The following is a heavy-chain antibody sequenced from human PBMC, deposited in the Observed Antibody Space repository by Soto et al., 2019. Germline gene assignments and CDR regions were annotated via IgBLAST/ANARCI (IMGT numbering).Heavy chain of an antibody. J-gene: IGHJ6*03. D-gene: IGHD5-12*01. CDR3: ARERGGATATLDYYYFYMAV. Sequence: QVQLVQSGAEVKRPGASVTVSCRSSGDTFNDYYIHWVRQAPGQGLEWMGWINPNGGVTKYAQKVQGWVSMTRDASIRTVYMQLSRLRSDDTAVYYCARERGGATATLDYYYFYMAVWGTGTTVTVSS. CDR1: GDTFNDYY. V-gene: IGHV1-2*04. CDR2: INPNGGVT.